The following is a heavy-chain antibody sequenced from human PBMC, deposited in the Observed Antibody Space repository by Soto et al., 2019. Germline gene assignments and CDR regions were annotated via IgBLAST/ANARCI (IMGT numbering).Heavy chain of an antibody. Sequence: GASVKVSCKASGGTVRSSAISWVRQAPGQGLEWMGGIIPIFGTANYAQKFQGRVTITADESTSTAYMELSSLRSEDTAVYYCARDYGHYYGSGSYYFPYYYYGMDVWGQGTTVTVSS. J-gene: IGHJ6*02. CDR2: IIPIFGTA. CDR3: ARDYGHYYGSGSYYFPYYYYGMDV. CDR1: GGTVRSSA. V-gene: IGHV1-69*13. D-gene: IGHD3-10*01.